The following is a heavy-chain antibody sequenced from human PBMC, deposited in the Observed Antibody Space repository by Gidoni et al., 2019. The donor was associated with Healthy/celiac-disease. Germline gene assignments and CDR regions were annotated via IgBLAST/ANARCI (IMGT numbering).Heavy chain of an antibody. D-gene: IGHD2-15*01. CDR1: GFTVSSNY. CDR2: IYSGGST. V-gene: IGHV3-66*01. J-gene: IGHJ4*02. CDR3: ASPSKYCSGGSCLAG. Sequence: EVQLVESGGGLVQPGGSLRLSCAASGFTVSSNYMSWVRQAPGKGLEWVSVIYSGGSTYYADSVKGRFTISRDNSKNTLYLQMNSLRAEDTAVYYCASPSKYCSGGSCLAGWGQGTLVTVSS.